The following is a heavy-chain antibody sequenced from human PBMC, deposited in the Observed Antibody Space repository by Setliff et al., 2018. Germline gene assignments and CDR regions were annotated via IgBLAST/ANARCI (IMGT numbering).Heavy chain of an antibody. Sequence: KPSETLSLTCTVSGGSIGPHYWSWIRQAPGKGLEWIGHIFYSDTAKYNPSLVSRAAISVDSSKNQFSLKLRSVTAADTAVYYCARDRSTVIRGVTSFFYYYMDVWGGGTTVTVSS. V-gene: IGHV4-59*11. CDR2: IFYSDTA. D-gene: IGHD3-10*01. CDR1: GGSIGPHY. CDR3: ARDRSTVIRGVTSFFYYYMDV. J-gene: IGHJ6*03.